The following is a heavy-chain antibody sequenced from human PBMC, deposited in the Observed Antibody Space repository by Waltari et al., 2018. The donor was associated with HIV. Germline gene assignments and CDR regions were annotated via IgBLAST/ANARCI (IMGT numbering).Heavy chain of an antibody. D-gene: IGHD5-18*01. CDR1: GGSISSSDYY. CDR3: ARHTAIKVWLLCDY. V-gene: IGHV4-39*01. Sequence: QLQLQESGPGLVKPSETLSLTCTVSGGSISSSDYYWGWIRQPPGKGLEWIGSIYYSGSTYYNPSLKSRVTISVDTSKTQFSLKLSSVTAADTAVYYCARHTAIKVWLLCDYWGQGTLVTVSS. J-gene: IGHJ4*02. CDR2: IYYSGST.